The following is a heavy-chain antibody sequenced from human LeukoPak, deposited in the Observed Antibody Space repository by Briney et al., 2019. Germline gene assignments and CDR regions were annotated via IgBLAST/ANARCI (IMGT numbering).Heavy chain of an antibody. D-gene: IGHD1-26*01. V-gene: IGHV4-30-4*01. CDR1: GGSVTNDDYF. CDR3: ARTPRIVGATPPYYFDY. CDR2: IYYTAGT. Sequence: PSETLSLTCTVSGGSVTNDDYFWSWTRQPPGEGLEWIAYIYYTAGTYYNPSLKSRVTLSIDTSRNQFSLKLSSVTAADTAVYYCARTPRIVGATPPYYFDYWGQGTLVTVSS. J-gene: IGHJ4*02.